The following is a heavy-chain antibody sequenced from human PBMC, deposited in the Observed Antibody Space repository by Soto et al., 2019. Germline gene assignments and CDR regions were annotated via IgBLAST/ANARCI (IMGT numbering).Heavy chain of an antibody. CDR3: ARGPALEYSGPRFDP. J-gene: IGHJ5*02. CDR2: IYYRGGT. Sequence: QVQLQESGPGLVKPSQTLSLTCTVSGGSISSGGYYWSWIRQHPGKGLEWIGYIYYRGGTYYNPSLKSRVTISVDTSKNQFSLKLSSVTAADTAVYYCARGPALEYSGPRFDPWGQGTLVTVSS. D-gene: IGHD5-12*01. CDR1: GGSISSGGYY. V-gene: IGHV4-31*03.